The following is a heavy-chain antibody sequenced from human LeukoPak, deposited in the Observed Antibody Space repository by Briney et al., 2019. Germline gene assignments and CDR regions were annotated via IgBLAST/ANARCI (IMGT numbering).Heavy chain of an antibody. CDR3: ARLQSFYGDPAED. Sequence: GGSLRLSCAASGFTFSSYAMSWVRQAPGKGLEWVSAISGSGGSTYYADSVKGRFTISRDNAKNSLYLQMNSLRAEDTAVYYCARLQSFYGDPAEDWGQGTLVTVSS. J-gene: IGHJ4*02. CDR2: ISGSGGST. CDR1: GFTFSSYA. D-gene: IGHD4-17*01. V-gene: IGHV3-23*01.